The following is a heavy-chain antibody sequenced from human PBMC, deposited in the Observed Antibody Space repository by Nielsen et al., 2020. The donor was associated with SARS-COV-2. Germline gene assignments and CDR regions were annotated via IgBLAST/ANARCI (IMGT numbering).Heavy chain of an antibody. J-gene: IGHJ4*02. Sequence: SVKVSCKASGGTFSSYAISWVRQAPGQGLEWMGGIIPIFGTANYAQKFQGRVTITAAESTSTAYMELSSLRSEDTAVYYCAMWFGELPFDYWGQGTLVTVSS. D-gene: IGHD3-10*01. CDR2: IIPIFGTA. CDR3: AMWFGELPFDY. CDR1: GGTFSSYA. V-gene: IGHV1-69*13.